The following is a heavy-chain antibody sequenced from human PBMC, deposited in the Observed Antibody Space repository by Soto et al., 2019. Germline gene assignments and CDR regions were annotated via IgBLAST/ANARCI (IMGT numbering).Heavy chain of an antibody. Sequence: EVQLVESGGGLVQPGGSLKLSCAASGFTSSGSAMHWVRQASEKGLEWVGRIRSKANSYATAYAASVKGRFTISRDDSKNTAYLQMNSLKTEDTAVYYCTRPIGYGDYAINWFDPWGQGTLVTVSS. D-gene: IGHD4-17*01. CDR2: IRSKANSYAT. CDR3: TRPIGYGDYAINWFDP. V-gene: IGHV3-73*01. CDR1: GFTSSGSA. J-gene: IGHJ5*02.